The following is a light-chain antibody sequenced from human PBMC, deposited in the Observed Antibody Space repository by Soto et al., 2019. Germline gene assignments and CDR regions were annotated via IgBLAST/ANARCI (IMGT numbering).Light chain of an antibody. CDR2: EVS. CDR3: SSYTIRRTLV. J-gene: IGLJ2*01. V-gene: IGLV2-14*01. CDR1: SSDVGGYNY. Sequence: QSALTQPASVSGSPGQSLTISCTGTSSDVGGYNYVSWYQQHPGKAPKHMLYEVSNRPSGVSNSFSSSKSGNRASLTISGLQAEDEDDYYWSSYTIRRTLVFGGGTKLTVL.